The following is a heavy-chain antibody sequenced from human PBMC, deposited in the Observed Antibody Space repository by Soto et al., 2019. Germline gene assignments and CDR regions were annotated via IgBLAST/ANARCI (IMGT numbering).Heavy chain of an antibody. J-gene: IGHJ4*02. Sequence: QVQLVQSGAEVKKPGASVKVSCKTSGYTFSNYGIAWVRQAPGQGLEWMGWISVYNYNTNYAQKLQGRVTITRDISTITAYMELRSLISDDTAVYFCARGGGYYGSGTYPFDYWGQGTLVTVSS. CDR2: ISVYNYNT. D-gene: IGHD3-10*01. V-gene: IGHV1-18*01. CDR3: ARGGGYYGSGTYPFDY. CDR1: GYTFSNYG.